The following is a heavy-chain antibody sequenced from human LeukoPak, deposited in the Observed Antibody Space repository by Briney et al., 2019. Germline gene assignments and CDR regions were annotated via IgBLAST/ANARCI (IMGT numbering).Heavy chain of an antibody. CDR2: IYSGDTT. Sequence: PGGSLRLSCAVSGFPVRGNYMRWVRQAPGKGLEWVSLIYSGDTTLYADSVKGRFTISRDNSKNTLYLQMNSLRAEDTAVYYCAKPDLLLWFGSAFDVWGKGTTVTVSS. CDR1: GFPVRGNY. V-gene: IGHV3-53*01. J-gene: IGHJ6*04. D-gene: IGHD3-10*01. CDR3: AKPDLLLWFGSAFDV.